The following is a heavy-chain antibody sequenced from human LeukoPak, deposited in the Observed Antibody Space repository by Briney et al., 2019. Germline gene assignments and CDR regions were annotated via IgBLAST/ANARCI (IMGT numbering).Heavy chain of an antibody. CDR1: GFTFSSYA. J-gene: IGHJ4*02. Sequence: GRSLRLSCAASGFTFSSYAMHWVRQAPGKGLEWVAVISYDGSNKYYADSVKGRFTISRDNSKNTLYLQMNSLRAEDTAVYYCARDQASGYNRQFDYWGQGTLVTVSS. D-gene: IGHD5-12*01. CDR2: ISYDGSNK. CDR3: ARDQASGYNRQFDY. V-gene: IGHV3-30-3*01.